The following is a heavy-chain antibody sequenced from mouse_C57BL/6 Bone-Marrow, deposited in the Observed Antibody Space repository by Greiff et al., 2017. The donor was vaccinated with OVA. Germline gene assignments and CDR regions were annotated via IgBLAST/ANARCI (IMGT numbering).Heavy chain of an antibody. CDR2: IDPSDSYT. Sequence: QVQLQQPGAELVRPGTSVKLSCKASGYTFTSYWMPWVKQRPGQGLEWIGVIDPSDSYTNSTHKFKGKATLTVDTSSSTAYMQLSSLTSEDSAVYDCARTKDDGSSWDSDVRGTGTTGTVSA. D-gene: IGHD1-1*01. CDR1: GYTFTSYW. CDR3: ARTKDDGSSWDSDV. V-gene: IGHV1-59*01. J-gene: IGHJ1*03.